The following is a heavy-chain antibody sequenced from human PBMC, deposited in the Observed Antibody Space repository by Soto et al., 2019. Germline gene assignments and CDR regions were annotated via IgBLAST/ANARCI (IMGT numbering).Heavy chain of an antibody. V-gene: IGHV5-10-1*03. J-gene: IGHJ6*02. D-gene: IGHD6-6*01. CDR3: ASSGIAALSSSYYYYGMDV. CDR1: GYSFTSYW. Sequence: EVQLVQSGAEVKKPGESLRISCKGSGYSFTSYWISWVRQMPGKGLEWMGRIDPSDSYTNYSPSFQGHVTISADKSISTAYLQWSSLKASDTAMYYCASSGIAALSSSYYYYGMDVWGQGTTVTVSS. CDR2: IDPSDSYT.